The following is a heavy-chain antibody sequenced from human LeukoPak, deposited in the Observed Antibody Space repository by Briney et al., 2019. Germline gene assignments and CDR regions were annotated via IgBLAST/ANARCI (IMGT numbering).Heavy chain of an antibody. D-gene: IGHD1-1*01. CDR1: GYTFTSYY. V-gene: IGHV1-46*01. CDR2: INPSGGST. CDR3: ARDSSTTHFDY. J-gene: IGHJ4*02. Sequence: GASVKVSCKASGYTFTSYYMHWVRQAPGQGPEWMGIINPSGGSTSYAQKFQGRVTMTRDMSTSTVYMELSSLRSEDTAVYYCARDSSTTHFDYWGQGTLVTVSS.